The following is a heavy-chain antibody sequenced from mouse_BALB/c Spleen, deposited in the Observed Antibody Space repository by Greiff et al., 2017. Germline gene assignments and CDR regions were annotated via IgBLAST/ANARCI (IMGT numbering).Heavy chain of an antibody. Sequence: LARPGASVKMSCKASGYTFTSYWMHWIKQRPGQGLEWIGRIAPGSGSTYYNEMFKGKATLTVDTSSSTAYIQLSSLSSEDSAVYFCARGHYYGHGGYFDYWGQGTTLTVSS. CDR3: ARGHYYGHGGYFDY. D-gene: IGHD2-2*01. V-gene: IGHV1S41*01. CDR1: GYTFTSYW. J-gene: IGHJ2*01. CDR2: IAPGSGST.